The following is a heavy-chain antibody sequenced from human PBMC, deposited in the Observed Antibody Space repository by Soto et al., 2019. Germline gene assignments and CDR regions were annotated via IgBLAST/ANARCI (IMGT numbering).Heavy chain of an antibody. Sequence: PGGSLRLSCAASGFTFSSYAMSWVRQAPGKGLEWVSAISGSGGSTYYADSVKGRFTISRDNSKNTLYLQMNSLRAEDTAVYYCAKEVVVPAAPPLSYYYGMDVWGQGATVTVSS. D-gene: IGHD2-2*01. V-gene: IGHV3-23*01. CDR1: GFTFSSYA. CDR2: ISGSGGST. CDR3: AKEVVVPAAPPLSYYYGMDV. J-gene: IGHJ6*02.